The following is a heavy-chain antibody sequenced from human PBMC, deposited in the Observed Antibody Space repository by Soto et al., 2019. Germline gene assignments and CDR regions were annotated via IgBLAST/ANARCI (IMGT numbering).Heavy chain of an antibody. CDR1: GFTFSSYS. Sequence: EVQLVESGGGLVKPGGSLRLSCAASGFTFSSYSMNWVRQAPGKGLEWVSSISSSSSYIYYADSVKGRFTISRDNAKNSWYLQKNGRRAGDAAVYYWARGGGGGDYGDYNNWFDPWGQGTLVTVSS. CDR2: ISSSSSYI. CDR3: ARGGGGGDYGDYNNWFDP. V-gene: IGHV3-21*06. J-gene: IGHJ5*02. D-gene: IGHD4-17*01.